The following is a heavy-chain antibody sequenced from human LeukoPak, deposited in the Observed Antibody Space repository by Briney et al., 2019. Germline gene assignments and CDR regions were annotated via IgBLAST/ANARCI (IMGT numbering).Heavy chain of an antibody. J-gene: IGHJ4*02. Sequence: SVKVSCKASGGTFSSYAISWVRQAPGQGLEWMGRIIPIFGTANYAQKFQGRVTITTDESTSTAYMELSSLRSEDTAVYYCARDYYDLWSGYMYWGQGTLVTVSS. CDR2: IIPIFGTA. CDR3: ARDYYDLWSGYMY. V-gene: IGHV1-69*05. D-gene: IGHD3-3*01. CDR1: GGTFSSYA.